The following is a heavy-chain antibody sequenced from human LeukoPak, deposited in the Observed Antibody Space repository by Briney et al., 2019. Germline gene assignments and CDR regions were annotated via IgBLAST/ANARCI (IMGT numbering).Heavy chain of an antibody. CDR2: ISYSGDS. V-gene: IGHV4-31*03. Sequence: SQTLPLTCTVSGVPINSGGYSWTWIRQPPGKGLEWIGHISYSGDSNYNPSLKSRVTISADASKNQFSLKLTSVTAADTAVYYCARDFLQTSSPDAFDIWGQGTMVTVSS. CDR1: GVPINSGGYS. J-gene: IGHJ3*02. CDR3: ARDFLQTSSPDAFDI. D-gene: IGHD2/OR15-2a*01.